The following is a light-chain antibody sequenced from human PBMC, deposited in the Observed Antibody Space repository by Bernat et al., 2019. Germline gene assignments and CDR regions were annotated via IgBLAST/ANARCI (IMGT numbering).Light chain of an antibody. J-gene: IGKJ4*01. Sequence: DIQMTQSPSSVSASVGDTVTITCRASQGISRSLGWFHQIPGEAPNLLNFATPTLQSGVPSRFSGCGSGTDFTLTINNLQPEAFATYYCQQANSFPLSFGGRTKVEI. CDR2: ATP. V-gene: IGKV1D-12*01. CDR3: QQANSFPLS. CDR1: QGISRS.